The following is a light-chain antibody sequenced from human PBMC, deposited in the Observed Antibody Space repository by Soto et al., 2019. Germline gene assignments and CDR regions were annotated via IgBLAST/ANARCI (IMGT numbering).Light chain of an antibody. CDR3: FLSFGGAWV. CDR1: TEAVTSDHY. V-gene: IGLV7-46*01. CDR2: DTS. Sequence: QAVVTQESSLTVSQGGPVILTCGSSTEAVTSDHYPYWFQQKPGQAPRTLIFDTSTTHSWTPARFSGSLLGGKAALTLSNAQPEDEAEYYCFLSFGGAWVFGGGTKLTVL. J-gene: IGLJ3*02.